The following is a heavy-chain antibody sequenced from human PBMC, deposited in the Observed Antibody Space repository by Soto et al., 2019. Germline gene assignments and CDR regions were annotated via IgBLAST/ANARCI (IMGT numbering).Heavy chain of an antibody. Sequence: ASVNVSCKASGYTFTSYAMHWVRQAPGQRLEWMGWSNAGNGNTKYSQKFQGRVTITRDTSASTAYMELSSLRSEDTAVYYCARGGGTYYYDFDIWGQGTMVTVSS. D-gene: IGHD1-26*01. J-gene: IGHJ3*02. CDR2: SNAGNGNT. CDR3: ARGGGTYYYDFDI. CDR1: GYTFTSYA. V-gene: IGHV1-3*01.